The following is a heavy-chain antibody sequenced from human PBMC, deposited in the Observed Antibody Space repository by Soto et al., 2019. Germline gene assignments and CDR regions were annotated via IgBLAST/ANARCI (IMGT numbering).Heavy chain of an antibody. CDR1: GFTFSHYA. J-gene: IGHJ6*03. Sequence: EVQLVESGGGLVQPGGSLRLSCVASGFTFSHYAMHWVRQAPGKGLEYVSAISDNGGSTYYANSVKGRFIISRDNSKNTLNLQMGSLRAADMAVYYCARTTYDYIWGTYRSNHSHYMDVWGKGTTVTVSS. D-gene: IGHD3-16*02. CDR3: ARTTYDYIWGTYRSNHSHYMDV. CDR2: ISDNGGST. V-gene: IGHV3-64*01.